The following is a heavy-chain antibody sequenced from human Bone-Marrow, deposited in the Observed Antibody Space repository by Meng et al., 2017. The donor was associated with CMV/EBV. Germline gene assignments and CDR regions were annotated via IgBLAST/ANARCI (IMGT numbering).Heavy chain of an antibody. CDR2: ISSSSSYI. CDR1: GFTFSSYS. J-gene: IGHJ6*02. CDR3: ARDREYNWNYLPYYYYYGMAV. Sequence: GESLKISCAASGFTFSSYSMNWVRQAPGKGLEWVSSISSSSSYIYYADSVKGRFTISRDNAKNSLYLQMNSLRAEDTAVYYCARDREYNWNYLPYYYYYGMAVWGQGHTVTGSS. D-gene: IGHD1-7*01. V-gene: IGHV3-21*01.